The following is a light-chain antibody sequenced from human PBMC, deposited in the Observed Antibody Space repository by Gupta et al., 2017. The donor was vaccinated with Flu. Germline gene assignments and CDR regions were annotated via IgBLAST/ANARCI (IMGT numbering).Light chain of an antibody. J-gene: IGKJ2*01. V-gene: IGKV1-5*03. Sequence: DIQMTQSPSTVSASVGDSVSITCRASQSVRTFLAWFQQKPGQAPSLLIYQASHLERGVPSRFSGSGSGTEFTLHISNLQPDDFATYYCHQDYGDSRSFGQGTRMEI. CDR1: QSVRTF. CDR3: HQDYGDSRS. CDR2: QAS.